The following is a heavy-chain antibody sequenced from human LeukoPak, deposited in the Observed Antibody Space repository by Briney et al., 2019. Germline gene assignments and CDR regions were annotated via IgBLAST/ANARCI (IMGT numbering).Heavy chain of an antibody. CDR3: AKDLSGGSSSWTRFYYYYYMDV. J-gene: IGHJ6*03. CDR1: GFTFSSYA. V-gene: IGHV3-23*01. D-gene: IGHD6-13*01. Sequence: PGGSLRPSCAASGFTFSSYAMSWVRQAPGKGLEWVSAISGSGGSTYYADSVKGRFTISRDNSKNTLYLQMNSLRAEDTAVYYCAKDLSGGSSSWTRFYYYYYMDVWGKGTTVTVSS. CDR2: ISGSGGST.